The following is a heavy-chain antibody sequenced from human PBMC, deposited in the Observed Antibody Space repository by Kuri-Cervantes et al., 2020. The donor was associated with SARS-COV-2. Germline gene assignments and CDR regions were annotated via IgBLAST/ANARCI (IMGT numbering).Heavy chain of an antibody. J-gene: IGHJ4*02. CDR3: ARVLGAYDYCDY. D-gene: IGHD5-12*01. V-gene: IGHV3-7*01. CDR2: IKEDGSEK. CDR1: KFNFSRYW. Sequence: GESLKISCAASKFNFSRYWTNWVRQAPGKGPEWVANIKEDGSEKHYVDSMKGRFTISRDNAKNSLYLQMNSLRAEDTAVYYCARVLGAYDYCDYWGQGTLVTVSS.